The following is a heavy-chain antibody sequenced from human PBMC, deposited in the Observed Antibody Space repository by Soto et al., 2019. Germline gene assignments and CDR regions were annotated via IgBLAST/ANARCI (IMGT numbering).Heavy chain of an antibody. CDR2: MNHSGNT. V-gene: IGHV4-34*01. Sequence: PSETLSLTCAVSGGSFSGYYWSWIRQPPGKGLEWIGEMNHSGNTNYNPSLKSRVTISVDTSKNQFSLKLTSVTAADTAVYYCARGAGGLLEPAAMTRNSVAVAGSLSQNYFDYWGQGTLVTVSS. CDR1: GGSFSGYY. D-gene: IGHD2-2*01. CDR3: ARGAGGLLEPAAMTRNSVAVAGSLSQNYFDY. J-gene: IGHJ4*02.